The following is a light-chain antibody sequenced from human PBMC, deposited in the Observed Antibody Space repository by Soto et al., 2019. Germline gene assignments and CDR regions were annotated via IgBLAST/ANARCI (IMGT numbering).Light chain of an antibody. Sequence: GDRVTITCRASQSISTWLAWYQQKPGKAPKLLIYDASSLESGVPSRFSGSGSGTDFTLTISSLQSEDFGTYYCQQSYSTPRTFGHGTKVDIK. CDR1: QSISTW. CDR2: DAS. CDR3: QQSYSTPRT. V-gene: IGKV1-39*01. J-gene: IGKJ2*01.